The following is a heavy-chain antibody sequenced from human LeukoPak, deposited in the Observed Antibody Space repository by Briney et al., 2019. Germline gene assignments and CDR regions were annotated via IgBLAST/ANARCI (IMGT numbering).Heavy chain of an antibody. CDR1: GASVNSHL. J-gene: IGHJ4*02. V-gene: IGHV4-4*07. CDR3: ARLRRDTSSWYADDS. CDR2: ISITEGT. Sequence: SETLSLTCTVSGASVNSHLWSWIRQSAGKGLEWIGRISITEGTNYDPPFKSRVTMSVDTSKNQFSLRLTSMTAADTAVYYCARLRRDTSSWYADDSWGQGTLVTISS. D-gene: IGHD6-13*01.